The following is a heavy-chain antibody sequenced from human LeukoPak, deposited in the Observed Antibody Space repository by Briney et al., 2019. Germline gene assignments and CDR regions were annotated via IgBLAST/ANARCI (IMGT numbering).Heavy chain of an antibody. J-gene: IGHJ4*02. V-gene: IGHV1-46*01. Sequence: ASVKVSCKASGGTFSSYAISWVRQAPGQGLEWMGIINPSGGSTSYAQKFQGRVTMTRDTSTSTVYMELSSLRSEDTAVYYCARVDSGSYDYWGQGTLVTVSS. CDR3: ARVDSGSYDY. D-gene: IGHD1-26*01. CDR2: INPSGGST. CDR1: GGTFSSYA.